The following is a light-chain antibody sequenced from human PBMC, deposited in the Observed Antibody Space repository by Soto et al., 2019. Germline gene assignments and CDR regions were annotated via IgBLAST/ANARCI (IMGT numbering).Light chain of an antibody. V-gene: IGLV2-11*01. CDR2: DVS. CDR1: SSDGGGYNY. CDR3: CSYAGSYTLV. J-gene: IGLJ2*01. Sequence: QSALTQPRSVSGSPGQSVTISCTGTSSDGGGYNYVSLYQPHPGKAPKLMIYDVSKRPSGVPDRFSGSKSGNTASLTISGLQAEDEADYYCCSYAGSYTLVYGGGTKVTVL.